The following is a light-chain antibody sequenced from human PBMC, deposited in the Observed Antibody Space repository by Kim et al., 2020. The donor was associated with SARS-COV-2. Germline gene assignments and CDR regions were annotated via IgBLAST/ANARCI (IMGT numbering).Light chain of an antibody. V-gene: IGKV3-20*01. CDR3: QQYGTSPET. Sequence: EIVLTQSPGTLSLSPGERATLSCRASQRVRSSYLAWYQQKPGQAPRLLIYDTSSRATGIPDRFSGSGSGTDFTLTISRLEPEDFAVYYCQQYGTSPETFGQGTKVDI. J-gene: IGKJ1*01. CDR2: DTS. CDR1: QRVRSSY.